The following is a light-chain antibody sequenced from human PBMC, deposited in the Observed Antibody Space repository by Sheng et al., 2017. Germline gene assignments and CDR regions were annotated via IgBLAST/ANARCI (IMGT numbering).Light chain of an antibody. J-gene: IGLJ2*01. Sequence: QSALTQPPSASGSPGQSVTISCTGTRNDVGAYNYVSLYQQHPGKAPKLMIYEVSKRSSGVPDRFSGSKSGNTASLTVSGLQADDEAVYYCSSYAGSILFGGGTQLTVL. CDR3: SSYAGSIL. CDR2: EVS. CDR1: RNDVGAYNY. V-gene: IGLV2-8*01.